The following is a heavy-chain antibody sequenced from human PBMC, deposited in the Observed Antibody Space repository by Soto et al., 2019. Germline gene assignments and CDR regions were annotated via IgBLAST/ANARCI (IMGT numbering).Heavy chain of an antibody. V-gene: IGHV1-8*01. CDR2: MNPNSGNT. J-gene: IGHJ6*02. CDR1: GYTFTSYD. CDR3: ARTPQYYYDSSGYYDVMGAGYSMDV. D-gene: IGHD3-22*01. Sequence: QVQLVQSGAEVKKPGASVKVSCKASGYTFTSYDINWVRQATGQGLEWMGWMNPNSGNTGYAQKFQGRVTMTRNTSISTAYMELSSLRSEDTAVYYCARTPQYYYDSSGYYDVMGAGYSMDVWGQGTTVTVSS.